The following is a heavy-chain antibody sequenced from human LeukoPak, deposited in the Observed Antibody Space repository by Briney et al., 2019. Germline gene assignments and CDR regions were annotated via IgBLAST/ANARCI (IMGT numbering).Heavy chain of an antibody. Sequence: ASVKVSCKASGNTFTSSHMHWVPQAPGQGLEWMGIINIGDGYTKYAQKFQGRVTITRDTSTSTLYMELSSLRSEDTAVYYCAKDRGGSYTFDIWGQGTMVTVSS. J-gene: IGHJ3*02. CDR1: GNTFTSSH. CDR2: INIGDGYT. CDR3: AKDRGGSYTFDI. V-gene: IGHV1-46*01. D-gene: IGHD3-16*01.